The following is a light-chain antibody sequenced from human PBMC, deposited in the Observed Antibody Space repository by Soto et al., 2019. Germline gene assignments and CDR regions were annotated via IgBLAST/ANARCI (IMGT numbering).Light chain of an antibody. V-gene: IGLV2-18*02. J-gene: IGLJ1*01. CDR3: SSYTSASRYV. CDR1: SSDVGKYDR. Sequence: QSVLTQPPSVSGSPGQSVTISCTGTSSDVGKYDRVSWYQQPPGTGPRLIMYEVTNRPSGVPARFSGSKSGNTASLTISGLQAEDEADYFCSSYTSASRYVFGAGTKVTV. CDR2: EVT.